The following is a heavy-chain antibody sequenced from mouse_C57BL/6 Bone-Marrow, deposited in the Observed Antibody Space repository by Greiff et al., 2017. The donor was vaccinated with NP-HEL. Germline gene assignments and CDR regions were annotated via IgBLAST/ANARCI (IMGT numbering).Heavy chain of an antibody. CDR3: AREPYYYGSTMFAY. D-gene: IGHD1-1*01. Sequence: VQLQRSGPVLVKPGASVKMSCKASGYTFTDYYMNWVKQSHGKSLEWIGVINPYNGGTSYNQKFKGKATLTVDKSSSTAYMELNSLTSEDSAVYYCAREPYYYGSTMFAYWGQGTLVTVSA. V-gene: IGHV1-19*01. CDR1: GYTFTDYY. J-gene: IGHJ3*01. CDR2: INPYNGGT.